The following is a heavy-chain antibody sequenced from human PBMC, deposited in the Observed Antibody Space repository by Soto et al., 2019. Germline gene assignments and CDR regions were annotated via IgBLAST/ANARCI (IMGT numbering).Heavy chain of an antibody. V-gene: IGHV3-7*03. D-gene: IGHD2-2*01. CDR2: IKQDGSEK. CDR3: ARDSPIVVVPAAPLDYYGMDV. CDR1: GFTFSSYW. Sequence: EVQLVESGGGLVQPGGSLRLSCAASGFTFSSYWMSWVRQAPGKGLEWVANIKQDGSEKYYVDSVKGRFTISRDNAKNSLYLQMNSLRAEDTAVYYCARDSPIVVVPAAPLDYYGMDVWGQGTTVTVSS. J-gene: IGHJ6*02.